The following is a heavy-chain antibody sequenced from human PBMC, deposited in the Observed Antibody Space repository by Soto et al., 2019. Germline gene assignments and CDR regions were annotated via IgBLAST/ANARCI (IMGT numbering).Heavy chain of an antibody. CDR3: ARGHNSRRPRRYYYYGMDV. CDR2: ISYDGSNK. V-gene: IGHV3-30-3*01. Sequence: QVQLVESGGGVVQPGRSLRLSCAASGFTFSSYAMHWVRQAPGKGLEWVAVISYDGSNKYYADSVKGRFTISRDNSKNPLYLKMNSLRAEGTAVYYCARGHNSRRPRRYYYYGMDVWGQGTTVTVSS. J-gene: IGHJ6*02. D-gene: IGHD1-26*01. CDR1: GFTFSSYA.